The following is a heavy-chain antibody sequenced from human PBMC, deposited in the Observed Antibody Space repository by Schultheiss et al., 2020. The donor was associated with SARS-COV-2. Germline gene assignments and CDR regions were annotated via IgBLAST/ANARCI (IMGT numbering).Heavy chain of an antibody. CDR3: ARTYCSSTSCYPFDY. D-gene: IGHD2-2*01. CDR2: IYTSGST. Sequence: SETLSLTCSVSGGSFSSYYWSWIRQPAGKGLEWIGHIYTSGSTNYNPSLKSRVTISVDTSKNQFSLKLSSVTAADTAVYYCARTYCSSTSCYPFDYWGQGTLVTVSS. J-gene: IGHJ4*02. V-gene: IGHV4-4*07. CDR1: GGSFSSYY.